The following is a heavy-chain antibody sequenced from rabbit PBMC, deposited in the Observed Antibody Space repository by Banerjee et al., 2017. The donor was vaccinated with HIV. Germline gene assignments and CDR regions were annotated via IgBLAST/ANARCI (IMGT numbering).Heavy chain of an antibody. CDR2: IYNGDGST. Sequence: QEQLVESGGGLVQPEGSLTLTCKASGFDFSSNAMCWVRQAPGKGPEWIACIYNGDGSTYYASWVNGRFTISKTSSTTVTLQMTSLTAADTATYFCARGGTGDGTYFNLWGPGTLVTVS. CDR3: ARGGTGDGTYFNL. D-gene: IGHD7-1*01. J-gene: IGHJ4*01. V-gene: IGHV1S47*01. CDR1: GFDFSSNA.